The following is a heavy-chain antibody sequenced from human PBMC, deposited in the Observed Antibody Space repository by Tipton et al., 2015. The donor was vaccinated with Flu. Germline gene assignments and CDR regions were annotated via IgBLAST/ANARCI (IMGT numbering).Heavy chain of an antibody. Sequence: TLSLTCTVSGGSISSYYWSWIRQPPGKGLEWIGYIYYSGSTNYNPSLKSRVTISVDTSKNQFSLKLSSVTAADTAVYYCARESGSYKGGYFDYWGQGTLVTVSS. J-gene: IGHJ4*02. CDR2: IYYSGST. D-gene: IGHD1-26*01. V-gene: IGHV4-59*01. CDR3: ARESGSYKGGYFDY. CDR1: GGSISSYY.